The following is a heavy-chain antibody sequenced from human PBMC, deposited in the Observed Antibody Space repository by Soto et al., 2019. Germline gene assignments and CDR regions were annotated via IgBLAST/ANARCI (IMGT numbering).Heavy chain of an antibody. CDR2: ISGSGGST. CDR1: GFTLSSYA. V-gene: IGHV3-23*01. Sequence: EVQLLESGGGLVQPGGSLRLACAASGFTLSSYAMSWVRQAPGKGLEWVSAISGSGGSTYYADSVKVRLTSSRDNSKNTLYLQINSLRAEDTAVYYCAKSGVVTWYDAFDIWGQGTTVTVSS. D-gene: IGHD3-22*01. J-gene: IGHJ3*02. CDR3: AKSGVVTWYDAFDI.